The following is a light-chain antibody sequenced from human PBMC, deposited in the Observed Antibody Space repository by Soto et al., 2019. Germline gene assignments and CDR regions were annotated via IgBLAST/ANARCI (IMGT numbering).Light chain of an antibody. CDR2: AAS. V-gene: IGKV1-39*01. CDR3: QQSYGIPYT. J-gene: IGKJ2*01. Sequence: DIQMTQSPSSLSASVGDRVTITCRASQTISTYLNWYQQNPGKAPKLLIYAASTLQSGVPSRFSGSGSGTDFTLTISSLQPEYFATYYCQQSYGIPYTFGQGTKLEIK. CDR1: QTISTY.